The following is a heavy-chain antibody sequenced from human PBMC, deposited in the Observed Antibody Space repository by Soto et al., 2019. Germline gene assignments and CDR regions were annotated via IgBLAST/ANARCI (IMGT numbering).Heavy chain of an antibody. Sequence: GGSLRLSCAASGFTFSSYWMHWVRQAPGKGLVRVSRINSDGSSTSYADSVKGRFTISRDNAKNTLYLQMNSLRAEDTAVYYCARERIAPNWFDPWGQGTLVTVSS. CDR3: ARERIAPNWFDP. V-gene: IGHV3-74*01. CDR2: INSDGSST. D-gene: IGHD6-6*01. CDR1: GFTFSSYW. J-gene: IGHJ5*02.